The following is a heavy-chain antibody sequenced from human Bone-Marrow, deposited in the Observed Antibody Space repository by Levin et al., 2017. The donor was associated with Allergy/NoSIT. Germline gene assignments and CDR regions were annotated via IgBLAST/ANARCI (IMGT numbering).Heavy chain of an antibody. CDR1: GFTFSSYA. V-gene: IGHV3-30-3*01. J-gene: IGHJ6*02. Sequence: PGGSLRLSCAASGFTFSSYAMHWVRQAPGKGLEWVAVISYDGSNKYYADSVKGRFTISRDNSKNTLYLQMNSLRAEDTAVYYCARDRGWELRYYYYYGMDVWGQGTTVTVSS. CDR2: ISYDGSNK. CDR3: ARDRGWELRYYYYYGMDV. D-gene: IGHD1-26*01.